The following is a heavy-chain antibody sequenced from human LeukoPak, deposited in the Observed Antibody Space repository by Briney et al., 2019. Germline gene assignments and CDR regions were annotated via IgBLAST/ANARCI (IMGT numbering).Heavy chain of an antibody. V-gene: IGHV4-59*11. Sequence: PSETLSLTCSVSGGSMSSHYWSWIRQPPGKGLEWIGYIYYSGKTYYNPSLESRVSISVDTSKNHFSLKLTSVTAADEAVYSCARLLDKDSSGGPDTFVMCRRGAMVAESS. CDR1: GGSMSSHY. J-gene: IGHJ3*02. CDR2: IYYSGKT. D-gene: IGHD6-19*01. CDR3: ARLLDKDSSGGPDTFVM.